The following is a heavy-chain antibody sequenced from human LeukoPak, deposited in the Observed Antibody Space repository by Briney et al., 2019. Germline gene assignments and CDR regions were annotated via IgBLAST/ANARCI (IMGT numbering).Heavy chain of an antibody. CDR2: ISYDASNE. V-gene: IGHV3-30-3*01. Sequence: GRSLRLSCAASGFTFGHYAMHWVRQAPGKGLEWLAVISYDASNEYYADSVKGRFIIFRDNPKKMLYLQMNSLRVEDTAVYYCAREAYGDYHFDMWGQGTMVTVSS. J-gene: IGHJ3*02. D-gene: IGHD4-17*01. CDR1: GFTFGHYA. CDR3: AREAYGDYHFDM.